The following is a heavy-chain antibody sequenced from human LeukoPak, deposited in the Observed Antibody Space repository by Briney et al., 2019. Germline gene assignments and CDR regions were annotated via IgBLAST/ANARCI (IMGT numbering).Heavy chain of an antibody. Sequence: GGSLRLSCEASGFTFDDFAMHWVRQAPGKGLEWISFISWDGDQRFYADSVKGRFTISRDNGKNSLYLQMSSLGTEDTALYFCAKAERSGLPWSIHHWGQGTMVTVSS. D-gene: IGHD2-15*01. CDR1: GFTFDDFA. V-gene: IGHV3-43D*03. CDR3: AKAERSGLPWSIHH. J-gene: IGHJ5*02. CDR2: ISWDGDQR.